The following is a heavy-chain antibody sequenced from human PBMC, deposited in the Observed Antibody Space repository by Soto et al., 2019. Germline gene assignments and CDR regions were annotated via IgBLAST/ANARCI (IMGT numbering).Heavy chain of an antibody. Sequence: SETLSLTCTFSGGSISSGGYYWSWIRQHPGKGLEWIGYIYYNGSTYYNPSLKSRVSISVDTSKNQFSLKVTSVIAADTAVYYCVKYAVTTIINYYFYFCIDVWGQGTMVTVSS. J-gene: IGHJ6*02. D-gene: IGHD5-12*01. V-gene: IGHV4-31*03. CDR1: GGSISSGGYY. CDR3: VKYAVTTIINYYFYFCIDV. CDR2: IYYNGST.